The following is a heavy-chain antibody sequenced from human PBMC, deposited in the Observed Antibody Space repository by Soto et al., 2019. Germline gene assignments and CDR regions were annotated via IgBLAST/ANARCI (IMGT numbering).Heavy chain of an antibody. CDR3: ARHGSFFFDR. CDR2: VDLLGNT. Sequence: SETLSLTCAVSNDSISSSNWWSWVRQSPEKGLEWIGEVDLLGNTRYNPSLTSPVTISVDKSKSQFSLKLISVTAADTAVYYCARHGSFFFDRWGQGTLVTVSS. CDR1: NDSISSSNW. J-gene: IGHJ4*02. V-gene: IGHV4-4*02.